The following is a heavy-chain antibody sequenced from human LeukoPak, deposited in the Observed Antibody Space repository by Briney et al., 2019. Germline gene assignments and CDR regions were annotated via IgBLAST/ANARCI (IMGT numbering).Heavy chain of an antibody. CDR1: GGSISSYY. CDR2: IYYSGNT. Sequence: PSETLSLTCTVSGGSISSYYWSWLRQPPGKGLEWIGYIYYSGNTNYNPSLKSRVTISVDTSKNQFSLKLSSVTAADTAVYYCARHYNTETDYYGMDVWGQGTTVTVSS. V-gene: IGHV4-59*08. D-gene: IGHD3-10*01. J-gene: IGHJ6*02. CDR3: ARHYNTETDYYGMDV.